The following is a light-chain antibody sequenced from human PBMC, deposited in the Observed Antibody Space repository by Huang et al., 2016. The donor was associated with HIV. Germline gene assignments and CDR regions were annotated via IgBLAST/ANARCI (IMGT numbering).Light chain of an antibody. CDR2: GAS. V-gene: IGKV3-20*01. J-gene: IGKJ2*01. Sequence: EIVLTQSPGTLSLSPGERVTLSCRDSERISSNHVAGYQHTSGQAPMLLIYGASTRATGIAARFSGSGSWTDFTLSISRLEPEDFAVYYCQQYGGSPRYTFGQGTKLEI. CDR3: QQYGGSPRYT. CDR1: ERISSNH.